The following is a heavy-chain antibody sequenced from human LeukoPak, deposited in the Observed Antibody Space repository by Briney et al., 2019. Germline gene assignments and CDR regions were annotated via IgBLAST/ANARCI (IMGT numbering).Heavy chain of an antibody. V-gene: IGHV4-39*01. CDR2: IYYSGST. CDR1: GGSISSSNW. D-gene: IGHD2-15*01. J-gene: IGHJ3*02. Sequence: SETLSLTCAVSGGSISSSNWWSWIRQPPGKGLDWIGNIYYSGSTYYNPSLKSRVTISVDTSRNQFSLKLSSVTAADTAVYYCARQKILIDAFDIWGQGTMVTVSS. CDR3: ARQKILIDAFDI.